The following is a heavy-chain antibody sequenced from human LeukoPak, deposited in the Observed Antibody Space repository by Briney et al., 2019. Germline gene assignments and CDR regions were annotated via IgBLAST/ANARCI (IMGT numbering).Heavy chain of an antibody. CDR3: ARGVEAGIAAAGGRGFDY. Sequence: SETLSLTCAVYGGSFSGYYWSWIRQPPGKGLEWIGEINHSGSTNYNPSLKSRVTISVDTSKNQFSLKLSSVTAADTAVYYCARGVEAGIAAAGGRGFDYWGQGTLVTVSS. CDR2: INHSGST. CDR1: GGSFSGYY. D-gene: IGHD6-13*01. V-gene: IGHV4-34*01. J-gene: IGHJ4*02.